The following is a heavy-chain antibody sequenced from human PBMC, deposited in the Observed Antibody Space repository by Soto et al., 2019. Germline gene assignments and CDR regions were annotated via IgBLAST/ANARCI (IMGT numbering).Heavy chain of an antibody. CDR2: ISYDGSNK. Sequence: QVQLVESGGGVVQPGRSLRLSCAASGFTFSSYGMHWVRQAPGKGLEWVAVISYDGSNKYYADSVKGRFTISRDNSKNTLYLQMNSLRAEDTAVYYCVRFLEWLGGILTGFGNDYWGQGTLVTVSS. CDR1: GFTFSSYG. D-gene: IGHD3-3*01. V-gene: IGHV3-30*03. CDR3: VRFLEWLGGILTGFGNDY. J-gene: IGHJ4*02.